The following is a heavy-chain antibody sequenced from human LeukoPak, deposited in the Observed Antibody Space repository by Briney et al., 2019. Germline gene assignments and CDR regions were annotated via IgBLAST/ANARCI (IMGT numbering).Heavy chain of an antibody. D-gene: IGHD3-22*01. CDR2: IIPIFGTA. J-gene: IGHJ4*02. Sequence: GASVTVSCEASGYTFTSYGISWVRQAPGQGLEWMGRIIPIFGTANYAQKFQRRVTITTDESTSTAYMELSSLRSDDTAVYYCAREMLYYYDSSGCDYWGQGTLVSVSS. V-gene: IGHV1-69*05. CDR1: GYTFTSYG. CDR3: AREMLYYYDSSGCDY.